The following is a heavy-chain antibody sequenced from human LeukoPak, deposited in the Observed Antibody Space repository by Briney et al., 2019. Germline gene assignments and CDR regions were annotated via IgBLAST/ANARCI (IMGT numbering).Heavy chain of an antibody. CDR3: IAPREGFDY. D-gene: IGHD3-3*02. CDR1: GFTFSGSA. CDR2: IRSKANSYAT. V-gene: IGHV3-73*01. J-gene: IGHJ4*02. Sequence: PGGSLRLSCAASGFTFSGSAMNWVRQASGKGLEWVGRIRSKANSYATAYAASVKGRFTISRDDSKNTAYLQMNSLKTEDTAVYYCIAPREGFDYWGQGTLVTVSS.